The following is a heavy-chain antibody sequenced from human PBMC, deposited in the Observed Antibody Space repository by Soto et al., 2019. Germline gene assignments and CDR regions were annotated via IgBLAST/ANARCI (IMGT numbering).Heavy chain of an antibody. CDR1: GVSIHNSHSF. V-gene: IGHV4-39*01. CDR2: VYYSGVA. J-gene: IGHJ5*01. Sequence: PSETLSLTCTVSGVSIHNSHSFWGWIRQPPGKGLEFIGTVYYSGVAHYNSSLKSRVTISVDTANNQVSLRMRSLTAADTAVYYCGRVVEGATRHTDLDSWGQGTLVTVSS. D-gene: IGHD2-21*01. CDR3: GRVVEGATRHTDLDS.